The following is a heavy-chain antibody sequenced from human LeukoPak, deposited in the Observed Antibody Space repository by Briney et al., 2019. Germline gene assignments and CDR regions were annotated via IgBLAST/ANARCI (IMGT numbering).Heavy chain of an antibody. CDR2: IYYSGST. Sequence: SETLSLTCTVSGGSISSSSYYWGWIRQPPGKGLEWIGSIYYSGSTYYNPSLKSRVTISVDKSKNQFSLKLSSVTAADTAVYYCARSLVRGVIFGRDWGQGTLVTVSS. CDR3: ARSLVRGVIFGRD. CDR1: GGSISSSSYY. V-gene: IGHV4-39*07. J-gene: IGHJ4*02. D-gene: IGHD3-10*01.